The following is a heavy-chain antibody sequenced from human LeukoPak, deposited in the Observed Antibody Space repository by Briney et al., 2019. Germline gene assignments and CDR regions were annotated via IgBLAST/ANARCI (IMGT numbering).Heavy chain of an antibody. Sequence: PSETLSLTCTVSGYSISSGYYWGWIRQPPGKGLEWIGSIYHSGSTYYNPSLKSRVTISVDTSKNQFSLKLSSVTAADTAVYYCARDLYDSSGYYYGDAFDIWGQGTMVTVSS. V-gene: IGHV4-38-2*02. CDR1: GYSISSGYY. D-gene: IGHD3-22*01. J-gene: IGHJ3*02. CDR2: IYHSGST. CDR3: ARDLYDSSGYYYGDAFDI.